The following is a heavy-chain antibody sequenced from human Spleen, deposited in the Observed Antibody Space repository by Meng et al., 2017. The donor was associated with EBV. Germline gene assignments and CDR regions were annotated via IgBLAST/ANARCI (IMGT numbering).Heavy chain of an antibody. V-gene: IGHV2-5*02. Sequence: FKASRPTVVKPPPTLTLTWTFSGFSLSTSGVGLGWIRQPPGKALECLALIYWDDVERYSPSLRSRLTITKDTPKNQVFLTMTNMDPVDTATYYCAHALGHFDYWGQGTLVTVSS. D-gene: IGHD7-27*01. CDR3: AHALGHFDY. J-gene: IGHJ4*02. CDR2: IYWDDVE. CDR1: GFSLSTSGVG.